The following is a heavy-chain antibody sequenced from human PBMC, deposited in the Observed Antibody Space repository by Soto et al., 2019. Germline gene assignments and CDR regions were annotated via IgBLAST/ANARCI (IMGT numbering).Heavy chain of an antibody. CDR3: AREIAALGFHF. Sequence: QVQLVQSGAEVKKPGSSVRVSCKTSGGNFKNYGLSWVRQAPGRGLEWMGGIVPSFGMANYGQIFQGRVTITADESTDTVYMELSSLKYEDTAIYYWAREIAALGFHFWGQGTLVTVSS. V-gene: IGHV1-69*12. CDR1: GGNFKNYG. J-gene: IGHJ4*02. CDR2: IVPSFGMA. D-gene: IGHD2-21*01.